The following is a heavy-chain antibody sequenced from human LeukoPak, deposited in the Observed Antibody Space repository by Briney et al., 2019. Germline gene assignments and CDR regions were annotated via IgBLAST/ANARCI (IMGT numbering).Heavy chain of an antibody. V-gene: IGHV1-2*02. CDR1: GYTFTGYY. CDR3: TRYSLGGDYDFGY. CDR2: INPNSGGT. D-gene: IGHD4-17*01. Sequence: GASVKVSCKASGYTFTGYYMHWVRQAPGQGLEWMGWINPNSGGTNYAQKFQGRVTMTRDTSISTAYMELSSLRSDDTAVFYCTRYSLGGDYDFGYWGQGTLVAVSS. J-gene: IGHJ4*02.